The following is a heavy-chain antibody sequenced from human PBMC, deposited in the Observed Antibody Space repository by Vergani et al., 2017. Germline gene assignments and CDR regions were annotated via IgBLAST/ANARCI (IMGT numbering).Heavy chain of an antibody. Sequence: EVQLVESGGGLVKPGGSLRLSCAASGFTFSSYSMNWVRQAPGKGLEWVSSISSSSSYIYYADSVKGRFTISRDNAKNSLYLQMNSLRAEDTAVYYCARDTHCSSTSCYYGDYGMDVGGQGTTVTVS. CDR2: ISSSSSYI. J-gene: IGHJ6*02. V-gene: IGHV3-21*01. CDR1: GFTFSSYS. CDR3: ARDTHCSSTSCYYGDYGMDV. D-gene: IGHD2-2*01.